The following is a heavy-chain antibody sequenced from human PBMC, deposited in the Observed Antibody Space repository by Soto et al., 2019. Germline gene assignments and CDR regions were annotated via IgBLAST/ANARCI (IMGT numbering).Heavy chain of an antibody. CDR3: TSDQGGEVVVDY. J-gene: IGHJ4*02. V-gene: IGHV3-15*07. CDR1: GFTFTSAW. D-gene: IGHD2-15*01. CDR2: IKSKSEGGST. Sequence: EVQLVESGGGLVKPGGSLRISCAASGFTFTSAWMNWVRQAPGQGLEWVGRIKSKSEGGSTDYAAPVKGRFTISRDDSITTLYLQMNSLKTEDTAVYYCTSDQGGEVVVDYWGQGTLVTVSS.